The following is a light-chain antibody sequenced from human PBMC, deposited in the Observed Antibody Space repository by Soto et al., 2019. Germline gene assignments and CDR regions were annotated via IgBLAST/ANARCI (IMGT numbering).Light chain of an antibody. V-gene: IGLV2-14*03. CDR3: SSYSACSTLVV. Sequence: QSVLTQPDSVSASLGESITISCTGTNTDIGGYNYVSWYQQHPGKAPKLVIYDVTTRPSGVPNRFSGSKSGFTASLTISGLQAEDDAHYFCSSYSACSTLVVFGAGTKLTVL. CDR1: NTDIGGYNY. CDR2: DVT. J-gene: IGLJ2*01.